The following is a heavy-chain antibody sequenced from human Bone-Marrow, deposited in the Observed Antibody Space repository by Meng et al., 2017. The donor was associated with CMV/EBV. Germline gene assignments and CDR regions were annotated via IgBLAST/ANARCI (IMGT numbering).Heavy chain of an antibody. Sequence: SCATSGFTFSNAWMSWVRQAPGKGLEWVGRIKSKTDGGTTDYAAPVKGRFTISRDDSKNTLYLQMNSLKTEDTAVYYCTTQVGVGATRGGDYWGQGTLVTVSS. J-gene: IGHJ4*02. CDR2: IKSKTDGGTT. V-gene: IGHV3-15*01. D-gene: IGHD1-26*01. CDR1: GFTFSNAW. CDR3: TTQVGVGATRGGDY.